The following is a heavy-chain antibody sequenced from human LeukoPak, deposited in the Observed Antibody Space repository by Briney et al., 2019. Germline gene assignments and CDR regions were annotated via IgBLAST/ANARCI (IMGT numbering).Heavy chain of an antibody. CDR2: INPDSGVT. V-gene: IGHV1-2*02. D-gene: IGHD3-10*01. CDR1: GSTFTSYG. Sequence: ASVKVSCTASGSTFTSYGISWVRQAPGHGLEWMGWINPDSGVTNYAQKLQGRVNMTWDTSISTANIELSRLRSDDTAIYYCARGRFYTSGSYYSRLDYWGQGTLVTVSS. CDR3: ARGRFYTSGSYYSRLDY. J-gene: IGHJ4*02.